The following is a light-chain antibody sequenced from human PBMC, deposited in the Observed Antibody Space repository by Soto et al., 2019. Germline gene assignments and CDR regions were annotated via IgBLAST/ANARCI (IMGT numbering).Light chain of an antibody. CDR3: QKYTIWET. J-gene: IGKJ1*01. CDR2: GAS. CDR1: RDISNN. Sequence: EILMTQSPATLSVSPGGRATLSCRASRDISNNLSWYQQRPGQPPRLLIYGASTRATAVPARFSGSGGGTEFALTIHGLQSDDFAVYYCQKYTIWETFGQGTQVDIK. V-gene: IGKV3-15*01.